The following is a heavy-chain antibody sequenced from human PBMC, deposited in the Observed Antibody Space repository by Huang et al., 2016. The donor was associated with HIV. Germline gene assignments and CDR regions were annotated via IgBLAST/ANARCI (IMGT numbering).Heavy chain of an antibody. V-gene: IGHV4-39*01. D-gene: IGHD3-22*01. CDR1: GGSIKSRNYY. CDR2: IYYRGSP. J-gene: IGHJ4*02. CDR3: ERRQGSGYYFYFDY. Sequence: QLQLQESGPGLVKPSDTLSLNCTVSGGSIKSRNYYWGWVRQAPGKGLEWIGDIYYRGSPYYNPSLRRRVILSVDTSKNQITLKVNTVIATDTAVYYCERRQGSGYYFYFDYWGRGIPVTVSA.